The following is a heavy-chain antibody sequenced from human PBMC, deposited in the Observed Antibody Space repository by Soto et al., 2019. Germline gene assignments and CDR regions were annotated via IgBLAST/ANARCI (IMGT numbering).Heavy chain of an antibody. CDR2: SSFEWSTT. Sequence: GSQSRPCAAPRFTLSSWWMQVVRQAGGKGRVVGSGSSFEWSTTTYADSVKGRFTISRDNAKNTLYLQMTSLTAEHTAVYYCARGGPHTAMPNEYCGQGALVTVCS. J-gene: IGHJ4*02. D-gene: IGHD5-18*01. CDR3: ARGGPHTAMPNEY. V-gene: IGHV3-74*01. CDR1: RFTLSSWW.